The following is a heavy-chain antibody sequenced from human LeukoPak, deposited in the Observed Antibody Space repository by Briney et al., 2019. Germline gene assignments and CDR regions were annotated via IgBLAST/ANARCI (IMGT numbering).Heavy chain of an antibody. Sequence: ASVKVSCKASGYTFTGYYMHWVRQTPGQGLEWMGRINPNSGGTNYAQKFQGRVTMTRDTSISTAYMELSRLRSDDTAVYYCARVLHYGSGSYWGFDYWGQGTLVTVSS. CDR1: GYTFTGYY. D-gene: IGHD3-10*01. CDR2: INPNSGGT. V-gene: IGHV1-2*06. J-gene: IGHJ4*02. CDR3: ARVLHYGSGSYWGFDY.